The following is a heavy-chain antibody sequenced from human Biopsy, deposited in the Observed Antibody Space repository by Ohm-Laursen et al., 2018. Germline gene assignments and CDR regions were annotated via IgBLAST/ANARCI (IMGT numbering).Heavy chain of an antibody. Sequence: SDTLSLTCTVSGGSVSSNVHYWAWIRQPPGKGLECIGTVFHSGITFYNPSLKSRVTISIDPSKNQFSLNLSSVTAADTAVYYCARHPTGFWFDPWGQGTLVTVSP. V-gene: IGHV4-39*01. CDR3: ARHPTGFWFDP. CDR2: VFHSGIT. CDR1: GGSVSSNVHY. J-gene: IGHJ5*02.